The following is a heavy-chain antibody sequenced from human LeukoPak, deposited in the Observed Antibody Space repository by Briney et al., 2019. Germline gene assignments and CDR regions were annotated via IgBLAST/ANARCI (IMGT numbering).Heavy chain of an antibody. CDR3: ARRGAGSGYADY. J-gene: IGHJ4*02. V-gene: IGHV4-34*01. CDR1: GGSFSGYY. CDR2: INHSGST. D-gene: IGHD5-12*01. Sequence: PSETLSLTCAVYGGSFSGYYWSWIRQPPGKGLEWIGEINHSGSTNYSPSLKSRVTISVDTSKNQFSLKLSSVTAADTAVYYCARRGAGSGYADYWGQGTLVTVSS.